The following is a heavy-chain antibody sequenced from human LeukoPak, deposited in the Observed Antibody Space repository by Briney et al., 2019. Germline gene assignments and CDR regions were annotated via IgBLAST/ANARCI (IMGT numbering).Heavy chain of an antibody. CDR1: GFTFSSNA. CDR3: ARDSGYYYDSSGYYPPFDY. J-gene: IGHJ4*02. D-gene: IGHD3-22*01. Sequence: GRSLRLSCAASGFTFSSNAMNWVRQAPGKGLEWVSSISSSSSCIYYADSVRGRFTISRDNAKNSLYLQMNSLRAEDTAVYYCARDSGYYYDSSGYYPPFDYWGQGTLVTVSS. CDR2: ISSSSSCI. V-gene: IGHV3-21*01.